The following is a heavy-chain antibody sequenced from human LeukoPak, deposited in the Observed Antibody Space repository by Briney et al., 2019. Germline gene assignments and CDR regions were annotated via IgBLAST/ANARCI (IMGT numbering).Heavy chain of an antibody. J-gene: IGHJ3*02. Sequence: SETLSLTCTVSGGSVSSSGYYWGWVRQPPGKGLEWIGSIYNSGSTYYNPSLKSRVTISVDTSKNHFSLKLTSVTAADTALYYCASWQVVIAVDAFDIWGQGTMVTVSS. D-gene: IGHD2-21*01. CDR2: IYNSGST. CDR3: ASWQVVIAVDAFDI. V-gene: IGHV4-39*02. CDR1: GGSVSSSGYY.